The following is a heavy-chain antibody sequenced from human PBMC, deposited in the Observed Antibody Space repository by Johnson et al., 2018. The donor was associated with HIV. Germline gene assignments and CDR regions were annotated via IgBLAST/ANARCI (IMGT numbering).Heavy chain of an antibody. CDR1: GFTFSSYA. V-gene: IGHV3-30*14. D-gene: IGHD5-18*01. Sequence: QVLLVESGGGLVQPGRSLRLSCAASGFTFSSYAMHWVRQAPGKGLEWVAVISYDGSNKYYADSVKGRFTISRDDATNSLYLQMNSLRVEDTAVYYCARGVTGYSYGTWGQGTMVTVSS. CDR2: ISYDGSNK. J-gene: IGHJ3*01. CDR3: ARGVTGYSYGT.